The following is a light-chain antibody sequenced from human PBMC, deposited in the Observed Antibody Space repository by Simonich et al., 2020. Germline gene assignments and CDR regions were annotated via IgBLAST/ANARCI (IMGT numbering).Light chain of an antibody. CDR3: QQYNNWYT. CDR1: QSVSSN. CDR2: GAS. Sequence: EIVMTQSPATLSVSPGERATLSCRASQSVSSNLAWYQQQPGQAPRLLIYGASTRAPGFPARFSGSGSGTEFTLTISSLQSEDFAVYYCQQYNNWYTFGQGTKLEIK. J-gene: IGKJ2*01. V-gene: IGKV3-15*01.